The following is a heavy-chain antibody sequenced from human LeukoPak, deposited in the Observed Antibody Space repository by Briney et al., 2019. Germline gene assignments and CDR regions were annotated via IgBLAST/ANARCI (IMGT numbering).Heavy chain of an antibody. Sequence: GGSLRLSCAVSGFSVGSNYMAWVRQAPGKGLEWVSIVYSDDTTYYADSVQGRFTISRHNFNNKLYLQMNSLRAEYTSVYYSARDRFNGMDVWR. V-gene: IGHV3-53*04. CDR2: VYSDDTT. J-gene: IGHJ6*02. CDR1: GFSVGSNY. CDR3: ARDRFNGMDV.